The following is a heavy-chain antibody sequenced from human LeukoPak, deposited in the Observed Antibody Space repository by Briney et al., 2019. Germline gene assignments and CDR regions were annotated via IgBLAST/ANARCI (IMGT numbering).Heavy chain of an antibody. J-gene: IGHJ5*02. D-gene: IGHD6-13*01. CDR3: AKRLAAAGSEWFDP. CDR2: IYHSGST. Sequence: SETLSLTCTVSGGSTSSYYWSWIRQPPGKGLEWIGHIYHSGSTNYNPSLKSRVTMSLDTSKNQFSLKLSSVTAADTAVYYCAKRLAAAGSEWFDPWGQGTLVTVSS. V-gene: IGHV4-59*08. CDR1: GGSTSSYY.